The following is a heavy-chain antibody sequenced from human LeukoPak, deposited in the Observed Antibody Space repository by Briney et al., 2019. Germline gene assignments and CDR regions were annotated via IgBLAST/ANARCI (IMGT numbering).Heavy chain of an antibody. J-gene: IGHJ4*02. CDR1: RYIFTSYY. Sequence: ASVKVSCKASRYIFTSYYIHWVQQAPGQGLEWMGWINPNNGGTKYGKKFQGRVTMTSDTSISTAYMELSRLRYDDTAMYYCARDRGSSWFADYWGQGTLVTVSS. D-gene: IGHD6-13*01. CDR3: ARDRGSSWFADY. CDR2: INPNNGGT. V-gene: IGHV1-2*02.